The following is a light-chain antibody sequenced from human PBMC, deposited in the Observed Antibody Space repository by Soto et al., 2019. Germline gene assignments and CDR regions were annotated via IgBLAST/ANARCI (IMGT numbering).Light chain of an antibody. J-gene: IGKJ3*01. CDR2: AGF. V-gene: IGKV1-27*01. Sequence: DIQMTQSPTSLSASVGDRVTITCRASQDIRNFVAWYQQKPGKAPQLLIYAGFTLQSGVPSRFSGSGSGTDFTLTINSLQPEDVATYSCQKYSSVPVFGPGTKVEIK. CDR3: QKYSSVPV. CDR1: QDIRNF.